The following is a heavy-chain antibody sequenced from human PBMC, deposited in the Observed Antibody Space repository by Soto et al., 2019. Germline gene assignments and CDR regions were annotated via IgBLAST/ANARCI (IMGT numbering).Heavy chain of an antibody. Sequence: SETLSLTCSVSGGSISSGGHYWSWIRQHPGKGLEWIGYIYDIGSTNNNPSLKSRVTISVDTSKNQFSLKLSSVTAADTAVYYCARDRGAPDAFDIWGQGTMVTVSS. CDR1: GGSISSGGHY. V-gene: IGHV4-61*08. CDR2: IYDIGST. CDR3: ARDRGAPDAFDI. J-gene: IGHJ3*02.